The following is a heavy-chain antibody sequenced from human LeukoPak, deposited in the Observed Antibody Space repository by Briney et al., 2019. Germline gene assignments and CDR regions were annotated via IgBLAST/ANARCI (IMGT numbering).Heavy chain of an antibody. Sequence: PGGSLRLSCAVSGITLSNYGMSWVRQAPGKGLEWVAGISDGGGRTNYADSVKGRFTISRDNSKNTLYLQMNSLRAEDTAVYYCAKDYSSGWYEGVDYWGQGTLVTVSS. D-gene: IGHD6-19*01. CDR2: ISDGGGRT. V-gene: IGHV3-23*01. CDR3: AKDYSSGWYEGVDY. CDR1: GITLSNYG. J-gene: IGHJ4*02.